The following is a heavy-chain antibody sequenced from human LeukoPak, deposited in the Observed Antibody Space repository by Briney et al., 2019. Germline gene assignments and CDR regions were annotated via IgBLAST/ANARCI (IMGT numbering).Heavy chain of an antibody. V-gene: IGHV4-4*09. CDR3: ARYYSSSSRAGAPYYYYYYMDV. CDR1: GGSISSYY. D-gene: IGHD6-6*01. Sequence: PSESLSLTCTVSGGSISSYYWSWIRQPPGKGLEWSGYIYTGGTTNYNPSLKSRVTISVDTSKNQFSLKLSSVTAADTAVCYCARYYSSSSRAGAPYYYYYYMDVWGKGTTVTVSS. J-gene: IGHJ6*03. CDR2: IYTGGTT.